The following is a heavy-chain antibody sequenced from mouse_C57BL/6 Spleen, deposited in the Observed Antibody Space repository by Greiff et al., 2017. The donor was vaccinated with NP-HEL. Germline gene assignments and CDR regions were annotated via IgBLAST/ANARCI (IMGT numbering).Heavy chain of an antibody. CDR3: ARSVVAPHFDV. J-gene: IGHJ1*03. V-gene: IGHV3-6*01. CDR2: ISYDGSN. D-gene: IGHD1-1*01. Sequence: EVQLQQSGPGLVKPSQSLSLTCSVTGYSITSGYYWNWIRQFPGNKLEWMGYISYDGSNNYNPSLKNRISITRDTSKNQFFLKLNSVTTEDTATYYCARSVVAPHFDVWGTGTTVTVSS. CDR1: GYSITSGYY.